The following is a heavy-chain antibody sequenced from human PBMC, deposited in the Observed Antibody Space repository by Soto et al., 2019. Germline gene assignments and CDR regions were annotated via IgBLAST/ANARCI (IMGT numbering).Heavy chain of an antibody. V-gene: IGHV1-18*01. CDR2: ISAYNGNT. Sequence: ASLKVSCKASGYTSTSYGISWVRQAPGQGLEWMGWISAYNGNTNYAQKLQGRVTMTTDTSTSTAYMELRSLRSDDTAVYYCARDRGIHSVTALWYDHWGQGTLVTVSS. D-gene: IGHD2-21*02. J-gene: IGHJ5*02. CDR1: GYTSTSYG. CDR3: ARDRGIHSVTALWYDH.